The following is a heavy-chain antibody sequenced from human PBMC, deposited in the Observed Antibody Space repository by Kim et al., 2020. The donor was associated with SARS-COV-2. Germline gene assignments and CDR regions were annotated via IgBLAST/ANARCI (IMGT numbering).Heavy chain of an antibody. J-gene: IGHJ4*02. V-gene: IGHV1-46*01. Sequence: AQKFQGRGTMTRDTSTSTVYMALSSLRSEDTAVYYCARGSQMVIEYYFDYWGQGTLVTVSS. CDR3: ARGSQMVIEYYFDY. D-gene: IGHD3-22*01.